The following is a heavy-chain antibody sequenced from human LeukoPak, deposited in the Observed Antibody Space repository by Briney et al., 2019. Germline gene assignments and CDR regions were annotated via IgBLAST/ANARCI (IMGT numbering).Heavy chain of an antibody. D-gene: IGHD6-19*01. Sequence: SETLSLTCAVYGGSYSGYYWSWILQPPGKGLEWIGEINHSGSTNYNPSLKSRVTISVDTSKNQFSLKLSSVTAADTAVYYCAGLKAVAGTFDYWGQGTLVTVSS. CDR2: INHSGST. J-gene: IGHJ4*02. CDR3: AGLKAVAGTFDY. CDR1: GGSYSGYY. V-gene: IGHV4-34*01.